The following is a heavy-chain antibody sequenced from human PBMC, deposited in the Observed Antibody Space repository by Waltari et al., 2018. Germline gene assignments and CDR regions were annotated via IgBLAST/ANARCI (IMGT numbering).Heavy chain of an antibody. CDR3: ARMPHYYYDASAYDY. Sequence: QVQLQESGPGLVKPSETLSLTCAVSGYSISIDYYWGWIRQPPGKGLAWIATIYHSGSIYYSPSLKSRVTISLVTSNTLFSLNLTSVTAADTAVYYCARMPHYYYDASAYDYWGQGALVTVSS. V-gene: IGHV4-38-2*01. D-gene: IGHD3-22*01. CDR2: IYHSGSI. J-gene: IGHJ4*02. CDR1: GYSISIDYY.